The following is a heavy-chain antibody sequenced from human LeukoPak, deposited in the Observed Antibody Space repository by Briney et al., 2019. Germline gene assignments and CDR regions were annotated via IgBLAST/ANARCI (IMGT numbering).Heavy chain of an antibody. CDR3: ARAYYYGSGNYYFFDY. CDR2: MSRNSGDT. V-gene: IGHV1-8*03. J-gene: IGHJ4*02. D-gene: IGHD3-10*01. CDR1: GYSFTTYH. Sequence: ASVKVSCKASGYSFTTYHINWVRQASGQGLEWMGWMSRNSGDTCYAQKVQGRVTITRNTSTRTAYMEVSSLTSEDTAVYYCARAYYYGSGNYYFFDYWGQGTLVTVSS.